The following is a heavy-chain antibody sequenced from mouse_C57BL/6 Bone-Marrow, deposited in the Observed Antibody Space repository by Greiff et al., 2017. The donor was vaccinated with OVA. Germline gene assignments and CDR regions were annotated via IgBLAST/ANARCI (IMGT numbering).Heavy chain of an antibody. D-gene: IGHD1-1*02. CDR3: ARDGTFYAMDY. V-gene: IGHV3-6*01. CDR1: GYSITSGYY. J-gene: IGHJ4*01. CDR2: ISYDGSN. Sequence: EVQLVESGPGFVKPSQSLSLTCSVTGYSITSGYYWNWLRQFPGNKLEWGGCISYDGSNNYNPSLKNRISITRDTSKNQFFQKLNSVTTEETATYYCARDGTFYAMDYWGQGTSVTVSS.